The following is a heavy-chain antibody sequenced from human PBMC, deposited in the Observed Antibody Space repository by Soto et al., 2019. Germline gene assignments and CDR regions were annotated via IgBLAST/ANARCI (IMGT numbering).Heavy chain of an antibody. CDR2: IYWDVDK. CDR3: AHRVLRTVFGLVTTTAIYFDF. D-gene: IGHD3-3*01. V-gene: IGHV2-5*02. Sequence: QITLNESGPTQVKPRQTLTLTCTFSGFSLTTSGVGVGWIRQSPGKAPEWLALIYWDVDKRYIPSLKSRLTITKDTSKNQVVLTMADLDPADTATYYCAHRVLRTVFGLVTTTAIYFDFWGQGTPVAVSS. J-gene: IGHJ4*02. CDR1: GFSLTTSGVG.